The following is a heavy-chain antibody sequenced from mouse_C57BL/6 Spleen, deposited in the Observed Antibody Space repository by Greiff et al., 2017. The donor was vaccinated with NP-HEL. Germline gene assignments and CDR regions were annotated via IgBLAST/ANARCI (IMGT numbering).Heavy chain of an antibody. J-gene: IGHJ3*01. V-gene: IGHV3-6*01. Sequence: VQLKESGPGLVKPSQSLSLTCSVTGYSITSGYYWNWIRQFPGNKLEWMGDISYDGSNNYNPSLKNRISITRDTSKNQFFLKLNSVTTEDTSTYYCARQLRLPGWFAYWGQGTLVTVSA. CDR3: ARQLRLPGWFAY. CDR1: GYSITSGYY. D-gene: IGHD3-2*02. CDR2: ISYDGSN.